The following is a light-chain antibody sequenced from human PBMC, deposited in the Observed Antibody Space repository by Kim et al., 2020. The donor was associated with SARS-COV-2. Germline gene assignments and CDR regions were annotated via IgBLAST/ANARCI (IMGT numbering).Light chain of an antibody. J-gene: IGLJ2*01. Sequence: VALGQTVRITCQGDSLRSYYATGYQQKPGQAPMLVIYGKNNRPSEIPDRFSGSSSGNTASLTITGAQAEDEADYYCNSRDSNNNVVFGGGTQLTVL. V-gene: IGLV3-19*01. CDR1: SLRSYY. CDR3: NSRDSNNNVV. CDR2: GKN.